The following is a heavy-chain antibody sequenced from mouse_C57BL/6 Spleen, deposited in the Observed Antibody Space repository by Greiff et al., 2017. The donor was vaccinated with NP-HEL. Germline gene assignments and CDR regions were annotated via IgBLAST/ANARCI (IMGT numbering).Heavy chain of an antibody. Sequence: VQLQQPGAELVKPGASVKVSCKASGYTFTSYWMHWVKQRPGQGLEWIGRIHPSDSDTNYNQKFKGKATLTVDKSSSTAYMQLSSLTSEDSAVEYCAKSVYDDYVFAYWGQGTLVTVSA. CDR2: IHPSDSDT. J-gene: IGHJ3*01. CDR3: AKSVYDDYVFAY. CDR1: GYTFTSYW. D-gene: IGHD2-4*01. V-gene: IGHV1-74*01.